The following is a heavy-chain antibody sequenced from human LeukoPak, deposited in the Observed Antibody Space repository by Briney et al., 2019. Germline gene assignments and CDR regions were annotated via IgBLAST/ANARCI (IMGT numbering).Heavy chain of an antibody. CDR3: ARVADNDYFDF. Sequence: PGGSLRLSCTPSGFTFGDYGMTWVRQAPGKGLEWLGFIRSKAYGGTTQYAASVKGRFTISRDDSKSIAYLQMNSLKTEATAVYYCARVADNDYFDFWGQGTLVTVSS. V-gene: IGHV3-49*04. J-gene: IGHJ4*02. CDR2: IRSKAYGGTT. CDR1: GFTFGDYG. D-gene: IGHD5-24*01.